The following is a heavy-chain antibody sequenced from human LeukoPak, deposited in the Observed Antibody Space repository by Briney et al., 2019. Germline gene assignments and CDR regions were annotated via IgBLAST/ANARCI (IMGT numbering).Heavy chain of an antibody. J-gene: IGHJ4*02. Sequence: RASVKVSXKASGYTFTSYDINWVRQATGQGLEWMGWTNPNSGNTGYAQKFQGRVTITRNTSISTAYMELSSLRSEDTAVYYCARGLSLPPYDSSGYSLGYWGQGTLVTVSS. CDR2: TNPNSGNT. CDR1: GYTFTSYD. D-gene: IGHD3-22*01. CDR3: ARGLSLPPYDSSGYSLGY. V-gene: IGHV1-8*03.